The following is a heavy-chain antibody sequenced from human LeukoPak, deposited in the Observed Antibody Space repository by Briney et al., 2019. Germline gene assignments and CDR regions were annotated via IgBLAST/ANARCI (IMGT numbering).Heavy chain of an antibody. CDR2: IYYSGST. Sequence: SETLSLTCTVSGGSISSYYWSWIRQPPGKGLEWIGYIYYSGSTNYNPSLKSRVTISVDTSKNQFSLKLSSVTAADTAVYYCARHASGSYRDFDYWGQRTLVTVSS. J-gene: IGHJ4*02. CDR1: GGSISSYY. V-gene: IGHV4-59*08. D-gene: IGHD1-26*01. CDR3: ARHASGSYRDFDY.